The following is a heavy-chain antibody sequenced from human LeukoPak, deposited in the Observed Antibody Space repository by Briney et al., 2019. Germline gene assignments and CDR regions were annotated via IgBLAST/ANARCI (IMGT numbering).Heavy chain of an antibody. CDR1: GFTFSSYG. Sequence: GGSLRLSCAASGFTFSSYGMHWVRQAPGKGLEWVAVISYDGSNKYYADSVKGRFTISRDNSKNTLYLQMSSLRAEDTAVYYCAKGRPTTLGYCGRSICADWYFDLWGRGTLLSVSS. CDR2: ISYDGSNK. D-gene: IGHD2-2*01. CDR3: AKGRPTTLGYCGRSICADWYFDL. J-gene: IGHJ2*01. V-gene: IGHV3-30*18.